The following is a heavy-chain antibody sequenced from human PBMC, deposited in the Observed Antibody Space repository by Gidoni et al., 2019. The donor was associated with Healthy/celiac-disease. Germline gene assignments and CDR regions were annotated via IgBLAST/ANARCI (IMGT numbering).Heavy chain of an antibody. CDR2: ISYDGSNK. J-gene: IGHJ4*02. CDR1: GFTFSSYG. V-gene: IGHV3-30*18. D-gene: IGHD6-13*01. CDR3: AKASGYRDFDY. Sequence: QVQLVESGGGVVQPGRSLRLSCPASGFTFSSYGMHWVRHAPGKGLEWVAVISYDGSNKYYADSVKGRFTISRDNSKNTLYLQMNSLRAEDTAVYYCAKASGYRDFDYWGQGTLVTVSS.